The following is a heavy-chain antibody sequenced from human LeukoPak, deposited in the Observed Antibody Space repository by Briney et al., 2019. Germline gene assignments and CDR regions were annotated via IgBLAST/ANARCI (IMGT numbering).Heavy chain of an antibody. CDR3: VRGQTTNHYFDS. V-gene: IGHV3-66*01. CDR2: IYNGGST. D-gene: IGHD1-14*01. J-gene: IGHJ4*02. Sequence: GGSLRLSCAASGFTVSSNYMGWVRQAPGKGLEWVSIIYNGGSTYYAASVRDRFTISRDTSKTTVYFQMNSLRAEDTAVYYCVRGQTTNHYFDSWGQGTLVTVSS. CDR1: GFTVSSNY.